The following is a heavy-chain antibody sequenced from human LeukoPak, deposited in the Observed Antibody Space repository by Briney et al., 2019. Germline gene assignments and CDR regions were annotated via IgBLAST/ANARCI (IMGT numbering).Heavy chain of an antibody. CDR1: GLTVSKNY. D-gene: IGHD2/OR15-2a*01. Sequence: PGGSLRLSCAASGLTVSKNYMSWVRQAPGKGLESVSVIYSGGSTYYADSVKGRFTISRDNSKNTLYLQMNSLRAEDTAVYYCARAGNIRFDYRGQGTLVTVSS. CDR2: IYSGGST. J-gene: IGHJ4*02. CDR3: ARAGNIRFDY. V-gene: IGHV3-53*01.